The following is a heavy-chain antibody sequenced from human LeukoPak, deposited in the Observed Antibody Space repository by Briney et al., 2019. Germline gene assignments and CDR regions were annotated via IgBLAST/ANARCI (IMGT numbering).Heavy chain of an antibody. CDR2: IIPIFGTA. CDR1: GGTFSSYA. V-gene: IGHV1-69*13. CDR3: ARDYGYYDSSGYFDY. J-gene: IGHJ4*02. Sequence: SVKVSCTASGGTFSSYAISWVRQAPGQGLEWMGGIIPIFGTANYAQKFQGRVTITADESTSTAYMELSSLRSEDTAVYYCARDYGYYDSSGYFDYWGQGTLVTVSS. D-gene: IGHD3-22*01.